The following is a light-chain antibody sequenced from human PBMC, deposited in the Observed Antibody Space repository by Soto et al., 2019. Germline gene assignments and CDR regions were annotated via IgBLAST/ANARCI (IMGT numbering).Light chain of an antibody. V-gene: IGLV2-14*01. CDR3: ISYTSTSTYV. J-gene: IGLJ1*01. CDR1: NSDIGGYDF. CDR2: EVS. Sequence: QSALTQPASVSGSPGQSITISCTGTNSDIGGYDFVSWYQQLPGKAPKLIIFEVSNRPSGVSDRFSGSKSANTASLTITGLQPADEADYYCISYTSTSTYVFGTGTKVTVL.